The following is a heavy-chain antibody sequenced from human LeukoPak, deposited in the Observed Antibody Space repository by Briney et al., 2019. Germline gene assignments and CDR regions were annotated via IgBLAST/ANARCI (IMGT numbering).Heavy chain of an antibody. J-gene: IGHJ4*02. V-gene: IGHV1-24*01. CDR3: ATDSFSAVAARPPHFDY. Sequence: ASVKVSCKVSGYTLTELSMHWVRQAPGKGLEWMGGFDPEDGETIYAQKFQGRVTMTEDTSTDTAYMELSSLRSEDTAVYYCATDSFSAVAARPPHFDYWGQGTLVTVSS. CDR1: GYTLTELS. D-gene: IGHD6-19*01. CDR2: FDPEDGET.